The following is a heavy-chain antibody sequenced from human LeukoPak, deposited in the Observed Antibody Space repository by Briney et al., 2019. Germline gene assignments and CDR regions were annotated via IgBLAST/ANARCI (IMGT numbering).Heavy chain of an antibody. J-gene: IGHJ4*02. V-gene: IGHV3-33*01. CDR1: GLTFSSYA. D-gene: IGHD6-19*01. CDR2: IWHDGSNK. Sequence: PGGSLRLSCAASGLTFSSYAMHWVRQAPGKGLEWGAVIWHDGSNKYYADSVKGRLTSSRDNSKNTLYLQMNSRRAEDTAVYYCARAQVGSGWYNGYYWGQGTLVTVSS. CDR3: ARAQVGSGWYNGYY.